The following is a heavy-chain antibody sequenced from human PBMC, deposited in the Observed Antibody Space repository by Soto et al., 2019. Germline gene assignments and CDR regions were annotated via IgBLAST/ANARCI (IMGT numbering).Heavy chain of an antibody. D-gene: IGHD6-13*01. Sequence: PGESLKISCKGSGYSFTSYWIGWVRQMPGKGLEWMGIIYPGDSDTRYSPSFQGQVTISADKSISTAYLQWSSLKASDTAMYYCARGIPTQIAAVPLAGFAPWGQRTLVTVSS. V-gene: IGHV5-51*01. J-gene: IGHJ5*02. CDR3: ARGIPTQIAAVPLAGFAP. CDR2: IYPGDSDT. CDR1: GYSFTSYW.